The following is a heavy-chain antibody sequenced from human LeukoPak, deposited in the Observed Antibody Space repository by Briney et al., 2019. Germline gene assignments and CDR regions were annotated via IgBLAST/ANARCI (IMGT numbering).Heavy chain of an antibody. J-gene: IGHJ4*02. CDR1: GYTFTGYY. CDR3: ARDLPGWPAAIL. CDR2: INPNSGGT. Sequence: ASVKVSCKASGYTFTGYYMHWVRQAPGQGREWMGWINPNSGGTNYAQKFQGRVTMTRDTSISTAYMELSRLRSDDTAVYYCARDLPGWPAAILWGQGTLVTVSS. D-gene: IGHD2-2*01. V-gene: IGHV1-2*02.